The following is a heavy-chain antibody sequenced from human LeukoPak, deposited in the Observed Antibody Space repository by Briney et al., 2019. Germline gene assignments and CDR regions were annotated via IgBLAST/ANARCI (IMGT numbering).Heavy chain of an antibody. CDR2: ISGSGGST. D-gene: IGHD6-13*01. V-gene: IGHV3-23*01. J-gene: IGHJ4*02. CDR1: GFTFSSYA. CDR3: AKERGIAARYYYFDY. Sequence: PGGSLRLSRAASGFTFSSYAISWVRQAPGKGLEWVSAISGSGGSTYYADSVKGRFTISRDNSKNTLYLQMNSLRAEDTAVYYCAKERGIAARYYYFDYWGQGTLVTVSS.